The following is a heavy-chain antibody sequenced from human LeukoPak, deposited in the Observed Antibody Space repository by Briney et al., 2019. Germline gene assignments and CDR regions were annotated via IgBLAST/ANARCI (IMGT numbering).Heavy chain of an antibody. Sequence: GGSLRLSCAASGFTFSSYAMSWVRQALGKGLGWASYISSSGSTIYYADSVKGRFTISRDNAKNSLYLQMNSLRAEDTAVYYCARGATSSSGTEGYFDYWGQGTLVTVSS. D-gene: IGHD6-13*01. CDR1: GFTFSSYA. V-gene: IGHV3-48*04. CDR3: ARGATSSSGTEGYFDY. J-gene: IGHJ4*02. CDR2: ISSSGSTI.